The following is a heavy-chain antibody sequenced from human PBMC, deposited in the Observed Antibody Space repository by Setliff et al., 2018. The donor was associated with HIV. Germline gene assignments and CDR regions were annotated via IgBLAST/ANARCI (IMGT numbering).Heavy chain of an antibody. CDR3: AATYCRGGGRDCPQMYDY. V-gene: IGHV4-4*07. CDR1: GGSISSYY. CDR2: IYTSGST. Sequence: LSLTCTVSGGSISSYYWSWIRQPAGKGLEWIGRIYTSGSTNYNPSLKSRVTMSVDTSKKQFTLKLNSVTAADSAIYYCAATYCRGGGRDCPQMYDYWGQGSLVTVSS. D-gene: IGHD2-15*01. J-gene: IGHJ4*02.